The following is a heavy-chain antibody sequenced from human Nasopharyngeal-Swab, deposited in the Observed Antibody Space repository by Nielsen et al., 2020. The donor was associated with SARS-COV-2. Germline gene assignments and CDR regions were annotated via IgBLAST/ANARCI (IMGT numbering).Heavy chain of an antibody. V-gene: IGHV3-21*03. CDR3: TFLGYAQRLTG. D-gene: IGHD3-9*01. CDR1: GFTFSSYS. CDR2: ISSSSYI. J-gene: IGHJ4*02. Sequence: GESLKISCAASGFTFSSYSMNWVRQAPGKGLEWVSSISSSSYIYYADSVKGRFTISRDNAKNSLYLQMNSLKTEDTAVYYCTFLGYAQRLTGWGQGTLVTVSS.